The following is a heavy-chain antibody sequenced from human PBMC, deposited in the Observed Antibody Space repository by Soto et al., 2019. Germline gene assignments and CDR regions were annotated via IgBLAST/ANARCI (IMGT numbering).Heavy chain of an antibody. CDR3: ARALSPTVITVYYFDY. CDR1: GGSISSGGYY. D-gene: IGHD4-17*01. J-gene: IGHJ4*02. CDR2: IYYSGST. Sequence: SETLSLTCTVSGGSISSGGYYWSWIRQLPGKGLEWIGYIYYSGSTYYNPSLKSRVTISVDTSNNQFSLKLSSVTAADTAVYYFARALSPTVITVYYFDYWGQGTLVTVSS. V-gene: IGHV4-31*03.